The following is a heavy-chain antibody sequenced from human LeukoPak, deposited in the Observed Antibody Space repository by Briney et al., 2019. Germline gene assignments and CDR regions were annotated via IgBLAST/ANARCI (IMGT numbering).Heavy chain of an antibody. CDR2: INPNSGGT. Sequence: GASVKVSCKASGYTFTGYYMHWVRQAPGQGLEWMGWINPNSGGTNYAQKFQGRVTMTRDTSISTAYMELSRLRSDDTAVYYCARVSGGSGSYWTVPSDYWGQGTLVTVSS. CDR1: GYTFTGYY. CDR3: ARVSGGSGSYWTVPSDY. V-gene: IGHV1-2*02. J-gene: IGHJ4*02. D-gene: IGHD3-10*01.